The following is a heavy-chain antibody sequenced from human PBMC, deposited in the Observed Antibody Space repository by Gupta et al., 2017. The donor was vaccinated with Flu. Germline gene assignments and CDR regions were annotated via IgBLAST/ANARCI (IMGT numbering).Heavy chain of an antibody. CDR3: ALNPRRGYDYGYGPGHY. CDR1: GFTFRDYG. V-gene: IGHV3-33*01. D-gene: IGHD5-18*01. J-gene: IGHJ4*02. CDR2: IWYEGSNK. Sequence: QVQLVESGGGVVQPGRPLRLSCAPSGFTFRDYGLHLVRQAPGRGLEWGAVIWYEGSNKYYVDSVKGRFTISRDDSQNTVYLQMNSLRVEDRAVYYCALNPRRGYDYGYGPGHYWCRGALVTVSS.